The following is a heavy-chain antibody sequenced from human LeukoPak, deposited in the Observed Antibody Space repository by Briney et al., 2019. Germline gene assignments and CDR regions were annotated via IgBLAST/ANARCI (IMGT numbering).Heavy chain of an antibody. CDR3: AKVGEDVLRFLEWLLYVDY. J-gene: IGHJ4*02. CDR2: IRYDGSNK. Sequence: PGGSLRLSCAASEFTFSSYGMHWVRQAPGKGLEWVAFIRYDGSNKYYADSVKGRFTISRDNSKNTLYLQMNSLRAEDTAVYYCAKVGEDVLRFLEWLLYVDYWGQGTLVTVSS. CDR1: EFTFSSYG. V-gene: IGHV3-30*02. D-gene: IGHD3-3*01.